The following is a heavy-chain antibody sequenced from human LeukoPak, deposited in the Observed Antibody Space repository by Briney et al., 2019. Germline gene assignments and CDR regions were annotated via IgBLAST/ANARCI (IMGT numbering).Heavy chain of an antibody. CDR2: ISWNSGSI. D-gene: IGHD3-22*01. CDR1: GFTFDDYA. CDR3: AKEGYYYDSSGYSPGYFDY. Sequence: PGRSLRLSCAASGFTFDDYAMHWVRHAPGKGLEWVSGISWNSGSIDYADSVKGRFTISRDNAKNSLYLQMNSLRAEDTALYYCAKEGYYYDSSGYSPGYFDYWGQGTLVTVSS. J-gene: IGHJ4*02. V-gene: IGHV3-9*01.